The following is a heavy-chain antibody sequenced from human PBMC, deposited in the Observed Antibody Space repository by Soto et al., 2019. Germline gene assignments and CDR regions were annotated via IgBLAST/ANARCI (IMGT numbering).Heavy chain of an antibody. CDR3: RHSSSSRPDYSYNIDV. Sequence: EVQLLESGGGLVQPGGSLRLSCAASGFTFSSYAMSWVRQAPGKGLEWVSAISGSGGSTYYADSVKGRFTISRDNSKNTLYLQMNSLRAEDTAVYYCRHSSSSRPDYSYNIDVWGQGTTVTVSS. CDR2: ISGSGGST. D-gene: IGHD6-6*01. V-gene: IGHV3-23*01. J-gene: IGHJ6*02. CDR1: GFTFSSYA.